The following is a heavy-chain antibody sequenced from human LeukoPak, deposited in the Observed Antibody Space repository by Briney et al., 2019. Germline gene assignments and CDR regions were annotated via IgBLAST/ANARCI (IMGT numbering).Heavy chain of an antibody. V-gene: IGHV4-34*01. D-gene: IGHD2-15*01. Sequence: GSLRLSCAASGFTFSDYYMSWIRQPPGKGLEWIGEINHSGSTNYNPSLKSRVTISVDTSKNQFSLKLSSVTAADTAVYYCARNGDGYCSGGSCYYYWGQGTLVTVSS. CDR3: ARNGDGYCSGGSCYYY. J-gene: IGHJ4*02. CDR1: GFTFSDYY. CDR2: INHSGST.